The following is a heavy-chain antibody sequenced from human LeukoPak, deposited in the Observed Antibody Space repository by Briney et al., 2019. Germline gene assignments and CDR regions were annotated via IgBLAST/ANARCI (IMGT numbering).Heavy chain of an antibody. V-gene: IGHV4-39*07. Sequence: NPSETLSLTCTVSGVSISSSSYYWGWIRQPPGKGLEWIGSIYYSGSTYYNPSLKSRVTISVDTSKNQFSLKLSSVTAADTAVYYCARTVVVITPTHYYYYMDVWGKGTTVTISS. CDR1: GVSISSSSYY. J-gene: IGHJ6*03. CDR3: ARTVVVITPTHYYYYMDV. CDR2: IYYSGST. D-gene: IGHD3-22*01.